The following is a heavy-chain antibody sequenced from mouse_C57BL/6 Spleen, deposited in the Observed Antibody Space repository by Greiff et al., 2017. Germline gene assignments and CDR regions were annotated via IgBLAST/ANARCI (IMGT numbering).Heavy chain of an antibody. Sequence: EVQLQQSGPELVKPGASVKISCKTSGYSFTDYNMNWVRQSNGKSLEWIGVINPNYGTTSYNQKFKGKATLTVDQSSSKAYMQLNSLTSEDSAVYYCATHYYGSSTYAMDYWGQGTSVTVSS. J-gene: IGHJ4*01. D-gene: IGHD1-1*01. CDR1: GYSFTDYN. CDR2: INPNYGTT. CDR3: ATHYYGSSTYAMDY. V-gene: IGHV1-39*01.